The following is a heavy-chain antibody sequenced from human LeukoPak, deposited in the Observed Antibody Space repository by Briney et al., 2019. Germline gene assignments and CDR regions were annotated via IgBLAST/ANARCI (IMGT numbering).Heavy chain of an antibody. Sequence: ASVKVSCKASGGTFSSYAISWVRQAPGQGLEWMGRIIPILGIANYAQKFQGRVTITADKSTSTAYMELSSLRSEDTAVYYCATDMITFGGVIVIPGDYWGQGTLVTVSS. V-gene: IGHV1-69*04. D-gene: IGHD3-16*02. CDR3: ATDMITFGGVIVIPGDY. CDR2: IIPILGIA. J-gene: IGHJ4*02. CDR1: GGTFSSYA.